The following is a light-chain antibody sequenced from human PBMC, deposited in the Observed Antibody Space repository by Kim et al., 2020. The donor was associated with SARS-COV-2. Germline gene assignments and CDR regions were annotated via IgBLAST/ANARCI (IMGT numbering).Light chain of an antibody. CDR2: DAS. V-gene: IGKV1-33*01. Sequence: EIRMTQSPTSLSASVGDRVTISCQASQGITHYLNWFHQKPGKAPNLLIYDASTLETGVPSRFSGSGFGTHFTLIISSLQPEDIGTYYCQQYDNLPLTFGGGTKVYIK. J-gene: IGKJ4*01. CDR3: QQYDNLPLT. CDR1: QGITHY.